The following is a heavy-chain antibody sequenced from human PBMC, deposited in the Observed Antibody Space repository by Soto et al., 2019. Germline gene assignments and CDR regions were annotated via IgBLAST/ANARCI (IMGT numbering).Heavy chain of an antibody. D-gene: IGHD5-12*01. CDR3: AREGWLQHTAYYYYGMDV. CDR1: GYTFTSYG. V-gene: IGHV1-18*01. J-gene: IGHJ6*02. CDR2: ISAYNGNT. Sequence: ASVKVSCTASGYTFTSYGISWVRQAPGQGLEWMGWISAYNGNTNYAQKLQGRVTMTTDTSTSTAYMELRSLRSDDTAVYYCAREGWLQHTAYYYYGMDVWGQGTTVTVSS.